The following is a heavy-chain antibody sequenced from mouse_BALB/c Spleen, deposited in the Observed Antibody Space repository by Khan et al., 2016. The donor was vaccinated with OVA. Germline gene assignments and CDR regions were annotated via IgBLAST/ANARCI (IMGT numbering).Heavy chain of an antibody. CDR3: VRSGYGSFAF. D-gene: IGHD1-2*01. Sequence: VQLQQSGPEVVKPGASVKISCKASGYTFTDYNVDWVKQRHGKSLEWIGYFFPNSGGSGYNQKFKTKATLTVDISSSTAYMDLRNLTSEDSAAYYCVRSGYGSFAFWGQGTLVTVSA. CDR1: GYTFTDYN. V-gene: IGHV1S29*02. J-gene: IGHJ3*01. CDR2: FFPNSGGS.